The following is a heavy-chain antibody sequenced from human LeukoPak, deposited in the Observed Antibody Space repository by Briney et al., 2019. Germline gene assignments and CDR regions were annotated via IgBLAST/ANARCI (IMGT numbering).Heavy chain of an antibody. CDR2: ISSSGSAI. CDR3: VCGWYGRGVDY. J-gene: IGHJ4*02. D-gene: IGHD6-19*01. CDR1: GFTFSSYE. Sequence: PGGSLRLSCAASGFTFSSYEMNWVRQAPGKGVEWVSYISSSGSAIYYADSVKGRFTISRDNAKNSLYLQMNSLRAEDTAVYYCVCGWYGRGVDYWGQGTLVTVSS. V-gene: IGHV3-48*03.